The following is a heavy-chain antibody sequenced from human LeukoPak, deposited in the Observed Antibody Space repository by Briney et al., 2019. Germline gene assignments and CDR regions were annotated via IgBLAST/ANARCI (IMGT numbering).Heavy chain of an antibody. CDR3: ARDGGVVFDGGDFDY. D-gene: IGHD2-21*01. CDR2: IYYSGST. Sequence: SETLSLTCTVSGGSISSSSYYWGWIRQPPGKGLEWIGSIYYSGSTYYNPSLKSRVTISVDTSKNQFSLKLSSVTAADTAVYYCARDGGVVFDGGDFDYWGQGTLVTVSS. V-gene: IGHV4-39*07. CDR1: GGSISSSSYY. J-gene: IGHJ4*02.